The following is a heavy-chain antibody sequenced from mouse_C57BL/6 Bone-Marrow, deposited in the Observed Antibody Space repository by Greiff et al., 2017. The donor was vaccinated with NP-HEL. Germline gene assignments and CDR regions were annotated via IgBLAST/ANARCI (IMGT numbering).Heavy chain of an antibody. CDR2: IDPSDSYT. Sequence: VQLQQSGAELVKPGASVKLSCKASGYTFTSYWMQWVKQRPGQGLEWIGEIDPSDSYTNYNQKFKGKATLTVDTSSSTAYMQLSSLTSEDSAVYYCAAPQLAWFAYWGQGTLVTVSA. CDR3: AAPQLAWFAY. J-gene: IGHJ3*01. CDR1: GYTFTSYW. D-gene: IGHD4-1*02. V-gene: IGHV1-50*01.